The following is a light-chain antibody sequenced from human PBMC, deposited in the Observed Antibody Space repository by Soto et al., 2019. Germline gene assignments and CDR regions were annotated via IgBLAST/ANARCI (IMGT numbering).Light chain of an antibody. J-gene: IGLJ1*01. CDR2: EVT. CDR3: SAYAGSNTFV. CDR1: MRDVGAYNL. V-gene: IGLV2-8*01. Sequence: QSVLTQPASVSGSPGQSITISCAGTMRDVGAYNLVSWYQQHPGRAPQLIIYEVTLRPSGVPDRFSGSKSGNTASLTVSGLQADDEADYYCSAYAGSNTFVFGTGTKLTVL.